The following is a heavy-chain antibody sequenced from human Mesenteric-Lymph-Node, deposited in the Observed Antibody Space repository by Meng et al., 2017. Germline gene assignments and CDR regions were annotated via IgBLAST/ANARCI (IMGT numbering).Heavy chain of an antibody. J-gene: IGHJ4*02. CDR1: GFTFSNYW. D-gene: IGHD4-17*01. V-gene: IGHV3-74*01. CDR3: TRDLIGDYGEHFDY. Sequence: EVQLVESGGNLVQPGESLRRSGSASGFTFSNYWMHWVRQSPGKGLVWVSRINSDGSSTHYADSVKGRFTISVDNADNTLYLQMNSLRAEDTAVYYCTRDLIGDYGEHFDYWGQGTLVTVSS. CDR2: INSDGSST.